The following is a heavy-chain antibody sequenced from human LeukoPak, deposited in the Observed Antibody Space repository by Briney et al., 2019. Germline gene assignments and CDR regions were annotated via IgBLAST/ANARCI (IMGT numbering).Heavy chain of an antibody. CDR1: GGSISSSSYY. Sequence: SETLSLTCTVSGGSISSSSYYWGWIRQPPGKGLEWIGSIYYSGSTYYNPSLKSRVTISVDTSKNQFSLKLSSVTAADTAVYYCARGPVSFSSSWYPYYYGMDVWGQGTTVTVSS. J-gene: IGHJ6*02. V-gene: IGHV4-39*07. D-gene: IGHD6-13*01. CDR3: ARGPVSFSSSWYPYYYGMDV. CDR2: IYYSGST.